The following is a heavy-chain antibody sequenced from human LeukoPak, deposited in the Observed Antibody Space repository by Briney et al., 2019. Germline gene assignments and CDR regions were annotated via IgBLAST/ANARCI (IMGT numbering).Heavy chain of an antibody. Sequence: SETLSLTCTVSGGSMSSYYWSWIRKTPGKGLEWIGYIYYSGSTNYSPSLKSRVTISVDTSKNQFSLKLSSVTAADTAVYYCARDPGYQLLSVSYYYGMDVWGQGTTVTVSS. D-gene: IGHD2-2*01. J-gene: IGHJ6*02. V-gene: IGHV4-59*01. CDR3: ARDPGYQLLSVSYYYGMDV. CDR2: IYYSGST. CDR1: GGSMSSYY.